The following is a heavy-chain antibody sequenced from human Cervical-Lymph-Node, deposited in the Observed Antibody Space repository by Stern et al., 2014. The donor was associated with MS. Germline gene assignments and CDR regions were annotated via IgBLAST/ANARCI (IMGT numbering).Heavy chain of an antibody. V-gene: IGHV1-2*02. CDR2: INPNNGNT. CDR3: ARGDGSSWFPY. J-gene: IGHJ4*02. D-gene: IGHD6-13*01. Sequence: QVQLVQSGAEVRESGDSVKVSCKPSGYTFTHNYIHWVRQAPGQGLEWLGWINPNNGNTKNTQKFQGRVTMTRDTSISTLHMELNRLTSDDTAVYYCARGDGSSWFPYWGQGTLVTVSS. CDR1: GYTFTHNY.